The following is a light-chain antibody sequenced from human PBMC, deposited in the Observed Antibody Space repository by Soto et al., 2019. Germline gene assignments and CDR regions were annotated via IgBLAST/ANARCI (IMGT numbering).Light chain of an antibody. J-gene: IGLJ1*01. V-gene: IGLV2-8*01. CDR1: SSDVGGDNY. CDR2: EVN. CDR3: TSYAGGNNV. Sequence: QSVLTQPPSASGSPGQSVTISCTGTSSDVGGDNYVSWYQQNPGKVPKLMIYEVNKRPSGVPDRVSGSKSGNTASLTVSGLQAEDEADYYCTSYAGGNNVFGTGTKVTVL.